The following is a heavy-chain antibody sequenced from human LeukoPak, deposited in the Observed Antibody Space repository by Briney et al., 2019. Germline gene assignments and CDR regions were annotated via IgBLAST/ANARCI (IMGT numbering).Heavy chain of an antibody. D-gene: IGHD3-22*01. CDR3: ARYDSSGYWFDY. J-gene: IGHJ4*02. Sequence: SGPALVKPTQTLTLTCTFSGFSLSTSGMRVSWIRQPPGKALEWLARIDWDDDKFYSTSLKTRLTISKDTSKNQVVLTTTNMDPVDTATYYCARYDSSGYWFDYWGQGTLVTVSS. CDR2: IDWDDDK. CDR1: GFSLSTSGMR. V-gene: IGHV2-70*04.